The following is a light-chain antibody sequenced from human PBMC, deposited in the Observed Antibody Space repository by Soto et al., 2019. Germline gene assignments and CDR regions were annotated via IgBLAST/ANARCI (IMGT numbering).Light chain of an antibody. J-gene: IGKJ2*01. V-gene: IGKV3-20*01. CDR1: QGVSGAY. Sequence: EIVLTQSPGTLSLSPGERATLSCRASQGVSGAYLAWYQQKPGQPPRLLIYGASNRATGIPDRFSGSGSGTDFTLTISSLEPEDFAVYYCQQYGSSPLYTFGQGTKLEIK. CDR2: GAS. CDR3: QQYGSSPLYT.